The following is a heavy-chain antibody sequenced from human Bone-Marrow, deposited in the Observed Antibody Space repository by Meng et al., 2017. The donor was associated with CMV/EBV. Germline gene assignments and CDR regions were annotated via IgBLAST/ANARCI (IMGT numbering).Heavy chain of an antibody. CDR2: ISAYNGNT. CDR3: ARDINYDSSGYNFFDY. Sequence: QVQLLQSGAEVKTTGASVKVFCKASGYTFTSYGISWVRQAPGQGLEWMGWISAYNGNTNYAQKLQGRVTMTTDTSTSTAYMELRSLRSYDTAVYYCARDINYDSSGYNFFDYWGQGTLVTVSS. J-gene: IGHJ4*02. CDR1: GYTFTSYG. V-gene: IGHV1-18*01. D-gene: IGHD3-22*01.